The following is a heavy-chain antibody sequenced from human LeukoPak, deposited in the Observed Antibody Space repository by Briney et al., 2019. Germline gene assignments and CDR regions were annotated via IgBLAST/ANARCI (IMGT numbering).Heavy chain of an antibody. CDR2: ISYDGSNK. V-gene: IGHV3-30*14. CDR3: GREDYDFWSGYYFDY. CDR1: GFTFRSYA. D-gene: IGHD3-3*01. J-gene: IGHJ4*02. Sequence: GGSLRLSCAASGFTFRSYAMHWVRQAPGKGLEWVAVISYDGSNKYYADSVKGRFTISRDNSKNTLYLQMNSLRAEDTAVYYCGREDYDFWSGYYFDYWGQGTLVTVSS.